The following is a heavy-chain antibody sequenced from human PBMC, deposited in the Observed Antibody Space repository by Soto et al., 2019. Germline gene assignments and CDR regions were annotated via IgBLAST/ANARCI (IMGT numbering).Heavy chain of an antibody. CDR2: MKEDGSEK. D-gene: IGHD3-3*01. CDR3: ARDGGMAIFGVDQTRFEY. J-gene: IGHJ4*02. V-gene: IGHV3-7*01. Sequence: EVQLVESGGGVVQPGGSLRISCVASGFTLGNFWMSWVRQAPGKGLEWVASMKEDGSEKYYVASVSGRFTIYRDNARNSLYLQMNRLRVEDTAVYYCARDGGMAIFGVDQTRFEYWGQGTLVTVSS. CDR1: GFTLGNFW.